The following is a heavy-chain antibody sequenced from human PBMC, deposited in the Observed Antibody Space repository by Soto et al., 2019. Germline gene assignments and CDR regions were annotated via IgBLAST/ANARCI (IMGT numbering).Heavy chain of an antibody. Sequence: QVQLVQSGAEVKKPGSSVKVSCKASGGTFSSYAISWVRQAPGQGLEWMGGIIPIFGTANYAQKFQGRVTITADESTSTAYMELRSLRSEDTAVYYCARGRGGYCISTSCYRWFDPWGQGTLVTVSS. CDR3: ARGRGGYCISTSCYRWFDP. D-gene: IGHD2-2*01. CDR1: GGTFSSYA. V-gene: IGHV1-69*12. CDR2: IIPIFGTA. J-gene: IGHJ5*02.